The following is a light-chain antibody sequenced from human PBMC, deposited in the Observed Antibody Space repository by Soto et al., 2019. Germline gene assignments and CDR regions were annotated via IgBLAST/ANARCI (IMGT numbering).Light chain of an antibody. CDR2: RVS. CDR1: LPVSSN. J-gene: IGKJ2*01. Sequence: EIVMTQSPATLSVSPGDSATLSCRASLPVSSNLAWYRQIPGQAPTLLIYRVSTRATDIPARFSGSGSGTEFTLTISSLQSADFAVYYCQQYNNWPYTFGPGTKLEIK. V-gene: IGKV3-15*01. CDR3: QQYNNWPYT.